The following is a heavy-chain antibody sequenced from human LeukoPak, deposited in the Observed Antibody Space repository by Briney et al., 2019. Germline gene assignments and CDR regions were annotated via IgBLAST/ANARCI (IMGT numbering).Heavy chain of an antibody. J-gene: IGHJ4*02. CDR2: INSDGGRT. D-gene: IGHD6-25*01. V-gene: IGHV3-74*03. Sequence: PGGSLRLSCAASGFTFSIYWMHWVRQAPGKGLVWVSRINSDGGRTEYADSVRGRFTISRDNSKNTLYLQMNSLRAEDTALYFCARGYSSGWPDFWGQGTLVTVSS. CDR1: GFTFSIYW. CDR3: ARGYSSGWPDF.